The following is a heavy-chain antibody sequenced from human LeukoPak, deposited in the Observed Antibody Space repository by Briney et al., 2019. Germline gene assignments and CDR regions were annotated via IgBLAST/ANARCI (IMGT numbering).Heavy chain of an antibody. Sequence: GASMKVSCKASGYTFTNYYIHWVRQAPGQGLEWMGRINPKSGGTNYPQKFQGRVTMTRDTFISTAYMELSRLQSDDTAMYYCARDYGGNFGLDYWGQGTLVTVSS. CDR2: INPKSGGT. J-gene: IGHJ4*02. V-gene: IGHV1-2*06. CDR1: GYTFTNYY. D-gene: IGHD4-23*01. CDR3: ARDYGGNFGLDY.